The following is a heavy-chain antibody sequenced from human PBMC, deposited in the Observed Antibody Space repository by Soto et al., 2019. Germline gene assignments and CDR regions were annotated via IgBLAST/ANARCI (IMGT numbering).Heavy chain of an antibody. Sequence: GGSLRLSCAASGFTFSSYSMNWVRQAPGKGLEWVSYISNTSGTRYYADSVKGRITVSRDNPKNTLYLQMNSLRAEDTAVYYCAKDMAMRWTYYYYYYGMDVWGQGTTVTVSS. CDR2: ISNTSGTR. D-gene: IGHD2-15*01. CDR3: AKDMAMRWTYYYYYYGMDV. J-gene: IGHJ6*02. V-gene: IGHV3-48*01. CDR1: GFTFSSYS.